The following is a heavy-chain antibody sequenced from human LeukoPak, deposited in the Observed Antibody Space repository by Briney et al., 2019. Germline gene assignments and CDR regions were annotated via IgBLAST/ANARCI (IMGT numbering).Heavy chain of an antibody. V-gene: IGHV1-18*01. CDR2: ISGYNGNT. D-gene: IGHD6-19*01. Sequence: ASVKVSCRASGYTFTSYGISWVRQAPGQGLEWMGWISGYNGNTNYAQKFQGRVTMTTDTSTSTAYMELRSLRSDDTAVYYCARADIRAIASSGWYGFDYWGQGTLITVSS. J-gene: IGHJ4*02. CDR1: GYTFTSYG. CDR3: ARADIRAIASSGWYGFDY.